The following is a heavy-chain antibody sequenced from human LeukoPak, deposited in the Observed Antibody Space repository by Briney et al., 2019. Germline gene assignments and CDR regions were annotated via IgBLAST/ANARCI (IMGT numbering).Heavy chain of an antibody. Sequence: SGGSLRLSCAASGFTVSSNYMSWVRQAPGKGLEWVSVIYSGGSTYYADSVKGRFTISRDNSKNTLYLQMNSLRAEDTAVYYCARGGDSSGLYREGFDYWGQGTLVTVSS. CDR3: ARGGDSSGLYREGFDY. D-gene: IGHD6-19*01. CDR1: GFTVSSNY. V-gene: IGHV3-66*01. J-gene: IGHJ4*02. CDR2: IYSGGST.